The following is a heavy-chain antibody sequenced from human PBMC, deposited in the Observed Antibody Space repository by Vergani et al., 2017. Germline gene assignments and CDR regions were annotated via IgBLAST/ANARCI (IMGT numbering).Heavy chain of an antibody. CDR3: ASGWELRND. D-gene: IGHD1-26*01. CDR2: INSDGSSS. J-gene: IGHJ4*02. CDR1: GFTFSSYW. V-gene: IGHV3-74*01. Sequence: EVHLVQSGGGLVQPGGSLRLSCVASGFTFSSYWMHWVRQAPGKGLVWVSRINSDGSSSTYADSVKGRFTISRDNAKNTLYLQMNSLRAEDTAMYYCASGWELRNDWGQGTLVTVSS.